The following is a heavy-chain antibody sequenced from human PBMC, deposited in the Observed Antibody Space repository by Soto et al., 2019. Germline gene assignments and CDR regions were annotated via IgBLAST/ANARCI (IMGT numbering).Heavy chain of an antibody. CDR1: GGTFSSYA. J-gene: IGHJ3*02. CDR2: IIPIFGTA. V-gene: IGHV1-69*01. D-gene: IGHD2-21*02. CDR3: AANGPYCGGDCYAEVAFDI. Sequence: QVQLVQSEAEVKKPGSSVKVSCKASGGTFSSYAISWVRQAPGQGLEWMGGIIPIFGTANYAQKFQGRVTITADESTSTAYMELSSLRSEDTAVYYCAANGPYCGGDCYAEVAFDIWGQGTMVTVSS.